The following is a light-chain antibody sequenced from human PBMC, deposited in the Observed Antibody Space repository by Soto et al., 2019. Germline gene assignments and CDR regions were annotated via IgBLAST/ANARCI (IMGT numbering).Light chain of an antibody. Sequence: DIVMTQSPDSLAVSLGERATINCKSSQSVLYSPNNKNFVAWYQQKPGQPPKLLIYWASTRESGVPDRFSDTGSGTDFTLTISSLQAEDVAVYYCQQYYSYFPWTFGQGTKVEIK. V-gene: IGKV4-1*01. CDR3: QQYYSYFPWT. J-gene: IGKJ1*01. CDR1: QSVLYSPNNKNF. CDR2: WAS.